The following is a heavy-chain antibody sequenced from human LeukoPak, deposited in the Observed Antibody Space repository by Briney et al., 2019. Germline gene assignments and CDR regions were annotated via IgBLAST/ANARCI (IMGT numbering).Heavy chain of an antibody. D-gene: IGHD6-6*01. CDR3: ARDQFSMAARVYAFDI. CDR2: ISSSSSYI. V-gene: IGHV3-21*01. CDR1: GFTFSSYS. Sequence: GGSLRLSCAASGFTFSSYSMNWVRQAPGKGLEWVSSISSSSSYIYYADSVKGRFTISRDNAKNSLYLQMNSLRAEDTAVYYCARDQFSMAARVYAFDIWGQGTMVTVSS. J-gene: IGHJ3*02.